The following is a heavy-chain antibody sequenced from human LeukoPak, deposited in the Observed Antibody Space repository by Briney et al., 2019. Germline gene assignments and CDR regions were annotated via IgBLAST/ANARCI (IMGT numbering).Heavy chain of an antibody. CDR3: ARVRMGNDYGDYAEDY. J-gene: IGHJ4*02. CDR1: GGSISSYY. V-gene: IGHV4-59*01. Sequence: SGTLSLTCTVSGGSISSYYWSWIRQPPGKGLEWIGYIYYSGSTNYNPSLKSRVTISVDTSKNQFSLKLSSVTAADTAVYYCARVRMGNDYGDYAEDYWGQGTLVTVSS. D-gene: IGHD4-17*01. CDR2: IYYSGST.